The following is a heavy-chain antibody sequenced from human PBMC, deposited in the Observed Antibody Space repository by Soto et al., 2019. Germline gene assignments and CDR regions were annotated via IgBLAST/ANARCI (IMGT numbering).Heavy chain of an antibody. J-gene: IGHJ3*02. D-gene: IGHD4-17*01. CDR3: ARGAADYGDAFDI. CDR1: GDSTSRGGYY. CDR2: IYWSGNT. Sequence: SETLSLTCRVSGDSTSRGGYYWSWIRQHPGKGLEWIGYIYWSGNTYFNPSLKSRVSISLGTSSNQFSLNLTSVTAADTAVYYCARGAADYGDAFDIWGQGTTVTVSS. V-gene: IGHV4-31*03.